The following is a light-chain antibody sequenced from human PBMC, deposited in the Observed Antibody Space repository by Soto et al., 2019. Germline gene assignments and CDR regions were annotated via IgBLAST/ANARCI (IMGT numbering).Light chain of an antibody. J-gene: IGKJ1*01. CDR2: AAS. CDR1: QGISSY. Sequence: IRRIQSPSSLSAYTGDIDTIACRASQGISSYLAWYQQKPGKAPKLLIYAASTLQSGVPSRFSGSGSGTDFTLTISCLQSEDFATYYCQQYYSYPRTFGQGTKVDIK. CDR3: QQYYSYPRT. V-gene: IGKV1-8*01.